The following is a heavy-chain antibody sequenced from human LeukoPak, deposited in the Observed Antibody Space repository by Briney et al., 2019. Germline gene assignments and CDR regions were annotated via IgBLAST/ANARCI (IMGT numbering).Heavy chain of an antibody. CDR3: ARGAVAGSWYFDL. V-gene: IGHV4-4*02. CDR2: IYHSGST. CDR1: GFTFSTYAI. Sequence: NPGGSLRLSCAASGFTFSTYAINWVRQASGKGLEWIGEIYHSGSTNYNPSLKSRVTISVDKSKNQFSLKLSSVTAADTAVYYCARGAVAGSWYFDLWGRGTLVTVSS. J-gene: IGHJ2*01. D-gene: IGHD6-19*01.